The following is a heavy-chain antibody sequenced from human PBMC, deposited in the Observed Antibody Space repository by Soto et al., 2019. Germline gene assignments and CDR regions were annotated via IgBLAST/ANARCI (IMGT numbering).Heavy chain of an antibody. Sequence: QVQLVQSGAEVKKPGSSVKVSCKASGGTFSSYAISWVRQAPGQGLEWMGGFIPIFGTANYAQKFQGRVTITADESTSTAYMELSSLRSEDTAVYYCASPLRGYSYGDYYYYGMDVWGQGTTVTVSS. CDR3: ASPLRGYSYGDYYYYGMDV. CDR2: FIPIFGTA. J-gene: IGHJ6*02. CDR1: GGTFSSYA. D-gene: IGHD5-18*01. V-gene: IGHV1-69*12.